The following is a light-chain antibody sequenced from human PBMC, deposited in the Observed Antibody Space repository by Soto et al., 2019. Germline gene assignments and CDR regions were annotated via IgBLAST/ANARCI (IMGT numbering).Light chain of an antibody. CDR3: QQYNSYSPWT. CDR1: QSISGW. V-gene: IGKV1-5*01. J-gene: IGKJ1*01. Sequence: DIQMTQSPSTLSASVGDRVTITCRASQSISGWLAWYQQKPGKAPKLLIYNASSLKSGVPSRFSGSGFGTEFTLTISSLQPDDSATYYCQQYNSYSPWTFGQGTKVDI. CDR2: NAS.